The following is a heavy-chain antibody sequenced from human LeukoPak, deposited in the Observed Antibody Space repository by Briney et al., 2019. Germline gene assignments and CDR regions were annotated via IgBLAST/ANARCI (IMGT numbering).Heavy chain of an antibody. CDR3: AKDRGIDLGFDY. D-gene: IGHD2-21*01. V-gene: IGHV3-74*01. CDR1: GFTFSSYW. J-gene: IGHJ4*02. CDR2: INSDGRST. Sequence: PGGSLRLSCAASGFTFSSYWMHWVRQAPGKGLVWVSRINSDGRSTSYADSVKGRFTISRDNSKNTLYLQMNSLRAEDTAVYYCAKDRGIDLGFDYWGQGTLVTVSS.